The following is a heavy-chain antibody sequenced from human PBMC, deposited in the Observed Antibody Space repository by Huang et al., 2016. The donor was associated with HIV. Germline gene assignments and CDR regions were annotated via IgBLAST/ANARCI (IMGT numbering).Heavy chain of an antibody. V-gene: IGHV4-39*01. CDR3: ARHFGSWSGYFDS. CDR2: IYYSGDT. D-gene: IGHD3-10*01. Sequence: QLQLQESGPGLVRPSETLSLICTVSGGSITDSTYYWGWIRQPPGKGLGWIGSIYYSGDTDYNPSLKSRVTMSVDTSKTRFSLDIRSVAVADTAIYYCARHFGSWSGYFDSWGQGTLVPVSS. J-gene: IGHJ4*02. CDR1: GGSITDSTYY.